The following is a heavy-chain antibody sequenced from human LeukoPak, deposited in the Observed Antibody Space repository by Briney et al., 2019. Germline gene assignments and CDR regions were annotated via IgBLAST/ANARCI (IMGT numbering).Heavy chain of an antibody. J-gene: IGHJ3*02. V-gene: IGHV3-64D*06. Sequence: AGGSLRLSCSASGFTFSSYAMHWVRQAPGKGLEYVSAISSNGGSTYYADSVKGRFTISRDNSKNTLYLQMSSLRAEDTAVYYCAKPGRFDAFDIWGQGTMVTVSS. CDR3: AKPGRFDAFDI. D-gene: IGHD3-16*01. CDR2: ISSNGGST. CDR1: GFTFSSYA.